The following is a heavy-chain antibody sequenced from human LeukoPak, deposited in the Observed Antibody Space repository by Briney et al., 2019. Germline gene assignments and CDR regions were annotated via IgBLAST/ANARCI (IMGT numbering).Heavy chain of an antibody. CDR1: GFTFSSYA. CDR2: IGSDGTI. CDR3: ARPRVPVAGTRYFDT. J-gene: IGHJ5*02. D-gene: IGHD6-19*01. Sequence: PGGSLRLSCAASGFTFSSYAMSWVRQAPGKGLEWVSIIGSDGTIFYADSVEGRFSISRDNSKNTLYLQMNSLRAEDTAMYYCARPRVPVAGTRYFDTWGQGTLVTVSS. V-gene: IGHV3-23*01.